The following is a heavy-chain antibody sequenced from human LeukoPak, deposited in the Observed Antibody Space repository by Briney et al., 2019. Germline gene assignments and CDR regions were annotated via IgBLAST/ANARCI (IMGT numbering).Heavy chain of an antibody. D-gene: IGHD3-3*01. J-gene: IGHJ3*02. Sequence: PGGSLRLSCAASGFTFSSYSMNWVRQAPGKGLEWVPYISSSSSTIYYADSVKGRLTISRGNAKNSLYLQMNSLRAEDTAVYYCARDPYWTIFGVVTYDAFDIWGQGTMVTVSS. CDR2: ISSSSSTI. CDR1: GFTFSSYS. V-gene: IGHV3-48*01. CDR3: ARDPYWTIFGVVTYDAFDI.